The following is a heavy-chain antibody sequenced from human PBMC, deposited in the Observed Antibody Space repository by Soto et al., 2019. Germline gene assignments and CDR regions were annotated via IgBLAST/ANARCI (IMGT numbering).Heavy chain of an antibody. J-gene: IGHJ3*02. Sequence: TLSLTCTVSGGSITSGGYFWSWLRQLPGKGLEWIGNIYSSGTTFYNPSLKSRVTISVDTSANQFSLKLNSVTAADTAVYYCASRTMIVVANAFDIWGQATMVTVSS. CDR3: ASRTMIVVANAFDI. V-gene: IGHV4-31*02. CDR1: GGSITSGGYF. CDR2: IYSSGTT. D-gene: IGHD3-22*01.